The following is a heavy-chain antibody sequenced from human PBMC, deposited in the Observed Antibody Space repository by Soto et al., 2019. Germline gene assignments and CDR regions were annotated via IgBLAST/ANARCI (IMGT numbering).Heavy chain of an antibody. D-gene: IGHD3-16*01. Sequence: QITLKESGPTLVKPTQTLTLTCTFSGFSLSTRGVGVGWIRQPPGKALEWLAIIYWDDDKRYSPSLKSRLTITKEPPKNQVVLTMTKMAPGDTAKYYCAHKGGGDRILDYWGQGTLVTVSS. V-gene: IGHV2-5*02. CDR2: IYWDDDK. CDR3: AHKGGGDRILDY. J-gene: IGHJ4*02. CDR1: GFSLSTRGVG.